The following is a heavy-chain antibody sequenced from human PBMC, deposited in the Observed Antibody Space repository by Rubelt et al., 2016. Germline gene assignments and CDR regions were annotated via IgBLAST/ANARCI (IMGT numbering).Heavy chain of an antibody. CDR2: ISAYNGNT. V-gene: IGHV1-18*01. J-gene: IGHJ4*02. CDR1: GGTFSSYA. CDR3: ARERDDYGDY. D-gene: IGHD5-24*01. Sequence: VQLVQSGAEVKKPGSSVKVSCKASGGTFSSYAISWVRQAPGQGIEWMGRISAYNGNTNYAQKRQGRVTMTTDTSTSTAYMELRSLRSDDTAVYYCARERDDYGDYWGQGTLVTVSS.